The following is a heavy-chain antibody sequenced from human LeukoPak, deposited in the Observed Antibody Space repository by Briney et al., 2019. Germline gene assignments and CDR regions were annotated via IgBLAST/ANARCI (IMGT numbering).Heavy chain of an antibody. Sequence: SVNVSCKASGGSFSRYAISWVRQAPGRGLGWMGRIIPIFGIANYAQKCQGRVSISADKSTSTAYMELSSLRSEHTAVYYCARDRGGYSYGISFDYWGQGTLVTVSS. J-gene: IGHJ4*02. CDR3: ARDRGGYSYGISFDY. V-gene: IGHV1-69*04. CDR2: IIPIFGIA. CDR1: GGSFSRYA. D-gene: IGHD5-18*01.